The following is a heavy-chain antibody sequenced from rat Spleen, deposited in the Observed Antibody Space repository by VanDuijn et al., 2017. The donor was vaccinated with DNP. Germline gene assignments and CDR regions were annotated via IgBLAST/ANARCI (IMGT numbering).Heavy chain of an antibody. V-gene: IGHV6-6*01. CDR2: IKAKSNNYAT. Sequence: EVQLLESGGGLVQPGNSLKLSCATSGFTFSTAWMYWYRQFPEKRLEWVARIKAKSNNYATDYTESVKGRFTISRDDSKSSVYLQMNNLKEEDTAIYYCASLLQWDLFDYWGRGVMVTVSS. D-gene: IGHD1-1*01. J-gene: IGHJ2*01. CDR1: GFTFSTAW. CDR3: ASLLQWDLFDY.